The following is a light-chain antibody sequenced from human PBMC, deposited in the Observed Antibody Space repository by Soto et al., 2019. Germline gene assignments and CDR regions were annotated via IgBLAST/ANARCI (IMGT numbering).Light chain of an antibody. V-gene: IGKV3-15*01. CDR3: QQYNNWPPYT. CDR1: QSVSSN. J-gene: IGKJ2*01. Sequence: EIVMTQSPATLSVSPGERATLSCRASQSVSSNLAWYQQKPGQDPRLLIYGASTRATGIPARFSGSGSRTEFTLTISSLQSEDFAVYYCQQYNNWPPYTFGQGTKLEIK. CDR2: GAS.